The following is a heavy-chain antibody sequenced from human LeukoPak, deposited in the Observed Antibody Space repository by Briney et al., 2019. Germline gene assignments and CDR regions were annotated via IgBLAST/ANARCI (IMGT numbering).Heavy chain of an antibody. J-gene: IGHJ4*02. CDR2: ISYDGSNK. CDR3: ARDLRRGDSSSLGY. Sequence: GGSLRLSCAASGFTFNSYAMHWVRQAPGKGLEWVAVISYDGSNKYYADSVKGRFTISRDNSKNTLYLQMNSLRAEDTAVYYCARDLRRGDSSSLGYWGQGTLVTVSS. D-gene: IGHD6-13*01. V-gene: IGHV3-30-3*01. CDR1: GFTFNSYA.